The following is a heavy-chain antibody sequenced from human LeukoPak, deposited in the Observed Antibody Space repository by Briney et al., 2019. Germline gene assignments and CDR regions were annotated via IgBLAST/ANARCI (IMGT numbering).Heavy chain of an antibody. D-gene: IGHD4-17*01. CDR2: IIPMIDIA. Sequence: GASVKVSCKSSGGNFNTYAISWLRQAPGQGLEWMGGIIPMIDIANYPQKFQGRVTITADKSTTTAYMELSSLRPEDTAVYYCARALTVTTRGWFDPWGQGTLVTVSS. V-gene: IGHV1-69*10. CDR3: ARALTVTTRGWFDP. J-gene: IGHJ5*02. CDR1: GGNFNTYA.